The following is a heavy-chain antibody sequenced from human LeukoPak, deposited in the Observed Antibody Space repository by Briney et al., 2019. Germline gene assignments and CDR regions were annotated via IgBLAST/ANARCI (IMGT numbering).Heavy chain of an antibody. CDR3: ARGGYPNDYGDSDPSRYYYMDV. Sequence: SETLSLTCAVYGGSFSGYYWSWIRQPPGKGLEWIGEINHSGSTNYNPSLKSRVTISVDTSKNQFSLKLSSVTAADTAVYYCARGGYPNDYGDSDPSRYYYMDVWGKGTTVTVSS. V-gene: IGHV4-34*01. D-gene: IGHD4-17*01. CDR2: INHSGST. CDR1: GGSFSGYY. J-gene: IGHJ6*03.